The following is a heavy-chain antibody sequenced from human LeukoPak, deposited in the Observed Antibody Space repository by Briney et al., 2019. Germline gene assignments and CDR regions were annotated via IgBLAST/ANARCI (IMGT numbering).Heavy chain of an antibody. V-gene: IGHV3-30-3*01. D-gene: IGHD3-22*01. CDR1: GFTFSSYA. Sequence: GGSLRLSCAASGFTFSSYAMHWVRQAPGKGLEWVAVISYDGSNKYYADSVKGRFTISRDNSKNTLYLQMNSLRAEDTAVYYCATSQGAYYYDVPILFWGQGTLVTVSS. CDR3: ATSQGAYYYDVPILF. J-gene: IGHJ4*02. CDR2: ISYDGSNK.